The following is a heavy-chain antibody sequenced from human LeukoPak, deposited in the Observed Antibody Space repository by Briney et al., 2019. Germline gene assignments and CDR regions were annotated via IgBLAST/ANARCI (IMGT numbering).Heavy chain of an antibody. Sequence: GGSLRLSCAASGFTFSSYEMNWVRQAPGKGLEWVSYISSSGSTIYYADSVKGRFTISRDNSKNTLYLQMNSLRAEDTAVYYCARSAMIAKPINYWGQGTLVTVSS. V-gene: IGHV3-48*03. CDR2: ISSSGSTI. J-gene: IGHJ4*02. CDR1: GFTFSSYE. CDR3: ARSAMIAKPINY. D-gene: IGHD3-22*01.